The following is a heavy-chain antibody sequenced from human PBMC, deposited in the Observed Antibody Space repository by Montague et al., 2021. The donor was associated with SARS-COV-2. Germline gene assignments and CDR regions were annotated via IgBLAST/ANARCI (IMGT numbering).Heavy chain of an antibody. D-gene: IGHD4-17*01. CDR2: IHHTGST. CDR1: GASVRSHY. V-gene: IGHV4-59*02. CDR3: ATYGDYLATFDY. Sequence: SETLSLTCNVPGASVRSHYWSWIRQPPGKGLEWIGWIHHTGSTSYSPSLKSRVTVSIDTSKMEFSLKLNSVTAADTAVYYCATYGDYLATFDYWGQGALVTVSS. J-gene: IGHJ4*02.